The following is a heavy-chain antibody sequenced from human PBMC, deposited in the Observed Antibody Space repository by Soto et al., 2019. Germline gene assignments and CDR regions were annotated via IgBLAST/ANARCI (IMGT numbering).Heavy chain of an antibody. J-gene: IGHJ4*02. CDR3: ARGPSGDKVDS. CDR2: IYNGGRT. D-gene: IGHD7-27*01. Sequence: QVQLQESGPGLVKPSQTLSLTCTVSGGSISTVNYWWSWIRQSPDMGLEWIGHIYNGGRTYNNPSRESRVTRSVDTSKNQLSLTLSSVRAADTAVYYCARGPSGDKVDSWGQGTLVTVSS. V-gene: IGHV4-30-4*01. CDR1: GGSISTVNYW.